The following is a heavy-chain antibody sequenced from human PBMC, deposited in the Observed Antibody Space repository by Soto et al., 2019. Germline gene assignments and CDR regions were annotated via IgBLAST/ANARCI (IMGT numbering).Heavy chain of an antibody. CDR2: ISPNNGGT. CDR3: AGGLAAIVRATDC. J-gene: IGHJ4*02. CDR1: GYIFTDYY. Sequence: QVQLVQSGAEVKEPGASVRVSCKASGYIFTDYYLHWVRQAPGQGLEWMGWISPNNGGTLYARKFQDRVTMTRDTSISTAYVDVYPLTPDVTAVYYCAGGLAAIVRATDCWGQGTLVTVSS. D-gene: IGHD3-16*01. V-gene: IGHV1-2*02.